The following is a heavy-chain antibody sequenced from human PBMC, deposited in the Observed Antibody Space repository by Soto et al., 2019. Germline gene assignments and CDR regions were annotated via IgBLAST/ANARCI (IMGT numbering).Heavy chain of an antibody. Sequence: QVQLVESGGGVVQPGRSLRLSCAASGFTFSSYAMHWVRQAPGKGLEWVAVISYDGSNKYYADSVKGRFTISRDNSKNTLYLQMNSLRAEDTAVYYCARSRPAGEGWFDPWGQGTLVTVSS. D-gene: IGHD6-19*01. V-gene: IGHV3-30-3*01. CDR2: ISYDGSNK. CDR1: GFTFSSYA. J-gene: IGHJ5*02. CDR3: ARSRPAGEGWFDP.